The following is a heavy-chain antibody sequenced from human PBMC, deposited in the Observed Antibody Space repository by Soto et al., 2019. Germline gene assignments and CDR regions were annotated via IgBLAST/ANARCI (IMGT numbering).Heavy chain of an antibody. J-gene: IGHJ4*02. V-gene: IGHV2-5*02. Sequence: QITLKESGPTLVKPTQTLTLTCTFSGFSLSTSGVGVGWIRQPPGKALEWLALIYWDDDKRYSPSLKSRLTITKDTAKNQVVLTMTNMDPVDTATYYCAANWNDGAFDYWGQGTLVTVSS. CDR3: AANWNDGAFDY. CDR1: GFSLSTSGVG. D-gene: IGHD1-1*01. CDR2: IYWDDDK.